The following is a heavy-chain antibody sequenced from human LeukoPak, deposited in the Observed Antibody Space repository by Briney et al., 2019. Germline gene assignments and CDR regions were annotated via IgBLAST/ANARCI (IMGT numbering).Heavy chain of an antibody. J-gene: IGHJ4*02. CDR2: ISGSGGT. CDR1: GFTLSSYA. V-gene: IGHV3-23*01. CDR3: AKSWGVGNYYFDY. Sequence: SGGSLRLSCAASGFTLSSYAMTWVRQAPGKGLEWVSVISGSGGTSYADSVKGRFTISRDNSKNTLYLQMNSLRAEDTAVYYCAKSWGVGNYYFDYWGQGTLVTVSS. D-gene: IGHD3-10*01.